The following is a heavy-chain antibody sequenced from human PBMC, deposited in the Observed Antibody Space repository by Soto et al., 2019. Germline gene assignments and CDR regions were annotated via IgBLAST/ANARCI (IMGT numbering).Heavy chain of an antibody. CDR2: IWYDGSNK. CDR3: GRDWLAIDS. D-gene: IGHD6-19*01. V-gene: IGHV3-33*01. J-gene: IGHJ4*02. CDR1: GFSFNSYG. Sequence: QVQLVESGGGVVQPGRSLRLSCAASGFSFNSYGMHWVRQAPGKGLEWVAVIWYDGSNKYYADSAKGRFTISRDNSKNTLYLQMNTLRAEDKAVYYCGRDWLAIDSWGQGTLVTVSS.